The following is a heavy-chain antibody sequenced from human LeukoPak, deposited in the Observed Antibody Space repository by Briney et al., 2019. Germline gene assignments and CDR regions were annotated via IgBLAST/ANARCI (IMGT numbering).Heavy chain of an antibody. CDR1: GFTFSNYG. CDR3: AELGITMIGGV. CDR2: ISSSSDYI. V-gene: IGHV3-21*01. D-gene: IGHD3-10*02. J-gene: IGHJ6*04. Sequence: GGSLRLSCAASGFTFSNYGIHWVRQAPGKGLEWVSYISSSSDYIYYADSVKGRFTISRDNAKNSLYLQMNSLRAEDTAVYYCAELGITMIGGVWGKGTTVTISS.